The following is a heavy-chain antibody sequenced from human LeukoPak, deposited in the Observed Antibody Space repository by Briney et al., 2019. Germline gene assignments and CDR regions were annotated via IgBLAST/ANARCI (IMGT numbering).Heavy chain of an antibody. D-gene: IGHD6-6*01. V-gene: IGHV3-74*01. CDR1: GFTFSGYW. CDR3: ARGRGPTSFYYMDV. Sequence: RGGSLRLSCAASGFTFSGYWMHWVRQAPGKGLVWVSRINTDGISTTYADSVKGRFTISRDNAKNTLYLQMNSLRAEDTAVYFCARGRGPTSFYYMDVWGKGTTVTVSS. CDR2: INTDGIST. J-gene: IGHJ6*03.